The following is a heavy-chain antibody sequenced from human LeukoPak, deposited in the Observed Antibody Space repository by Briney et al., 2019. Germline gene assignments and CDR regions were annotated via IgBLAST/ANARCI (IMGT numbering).Heavy chain of an antibody. D-gene: IGHD1-26*01. CDR1: GFTFSDYY. CDR2: ITSGGSTI. V-gene: IGHV3-11*04. J-gene: IGHJ3*02. CDR3: ARDILGATGVGAFDM. Sequence: GGSLRLSCAAFGFTFSDYYMSWIRQAPRQGLQWVSYITSGGSTIYGADSVKGRFTISRGNAKNSLYLQMNSLRAEDTAVYYCARDILGATGVGAFDMWGQGTMVTVSS.